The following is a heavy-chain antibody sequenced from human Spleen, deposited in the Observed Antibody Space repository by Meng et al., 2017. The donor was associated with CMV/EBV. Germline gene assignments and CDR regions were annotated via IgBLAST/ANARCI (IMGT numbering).Heavy chain of an antibody. CDR1: GFTFSSYS. D-gene: IGHD3-3*01. V-gene: IGHV3-23*03. CDR3: ARDQAAYYDFWSGYAFFDY. CDR2: IYSGGSST. J-gene: IGHJ4*02. Sequence: GGSLRLSCAASGFTFSSYSMSWVRQAPGKGLEWVSVIYSGGSSTNYADSVKGRFTISRDNAKNTLYLQMNSLRAEDTAVYYCARDQAAYYDFWSGYAFFDYWGQGTLVTVSS.